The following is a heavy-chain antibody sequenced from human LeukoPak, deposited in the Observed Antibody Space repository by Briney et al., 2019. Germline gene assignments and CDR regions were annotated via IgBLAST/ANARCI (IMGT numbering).Heavy chain of an antibody. V-gene: IGHV1-69*13. CDR1: GYTFTSCD. J-gene: IGHJ4*02. CDR2: IIPIFGTA. D-gene: IGHD3-22*01. CDR3: ARRDYDSSGPDDY. Sequence: GASVKVSCKASGYTFTSCDINWVRQAPGQGLEWMGGIIPIFGTANYAQKFQGRVTITADESTSTAYMELSSLRSEDTAVYYCARRDYDSSGPDDYWGQGTLVTVSS.